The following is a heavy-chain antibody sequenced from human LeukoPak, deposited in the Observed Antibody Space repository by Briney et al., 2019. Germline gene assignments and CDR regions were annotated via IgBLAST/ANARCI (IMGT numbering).Heavy chain of an antibody. CDR1: GFTFSSFS. J-gene: IGHJ4*02. CDR3: ARERGYSGYDSKRYFDY. V-gene: IGHV3-21*01. CDR2: ISTSRTYV. D-gene: IGHD5-12*01. Sequence: GGSLRLSCAASGFTFSSFSMNWVRQAPGKGLEWLSSISTSRTYVYYADSVKGRFTISRDNAKNSLYLQMDSLRAEDTAVYYCARERGYSGYDSKRYFDYWGQGTLVTVSS.